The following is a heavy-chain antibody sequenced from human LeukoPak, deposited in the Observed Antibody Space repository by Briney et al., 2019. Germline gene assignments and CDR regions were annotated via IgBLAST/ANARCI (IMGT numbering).Heavy chain of an antibody. Sequence: ASVKVSCKASGYTFTSYGISWVRQAPGQGLEWMGWISAYNGNTNYAQKLQGRVTMATDTSTSTAYMELRSLRSDDTAVYYCTIPYYYDSLGFDYWGQGTLVTVSS. CDR1: GYTFTSYG. D-gene: IGHD3-22*01. CDR2: ISAYNGNT. CDR3: TIPYYYDSLGFDY. J-gene: IGHJ4*02. V-gene: IGHV1-18*01.